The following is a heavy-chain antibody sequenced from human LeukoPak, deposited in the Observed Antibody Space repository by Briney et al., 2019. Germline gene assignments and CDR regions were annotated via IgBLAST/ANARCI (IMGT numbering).Heavy chain of an antibody. CDR2: ISGSGGST. CDR1: GFTFSSYA. Sequence: GGSLRLSCAASGFTFSSYATSWVRQAPGRGLEWVSAISGSGGSTYYADSVKGRFTISRDNSKNTLYLQMNSLRAEDTAVYYCAKDLHPSGSYLSFDYWGQGTLVTVSS. D-gene: IGHD1-26*01. CDR3: AKDLHPSGSYLSFDY. V-gene: IGHV3-23*01. J-gene: IGHJ4*02.